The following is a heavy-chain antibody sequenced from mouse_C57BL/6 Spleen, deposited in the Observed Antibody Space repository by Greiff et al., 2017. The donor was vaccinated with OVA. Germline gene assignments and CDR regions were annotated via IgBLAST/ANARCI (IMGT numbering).Heavy chain of an antibody. Sequence: VQGVESGAELVRPGASVTLSCKASGYTFTDYEMHWVKQTPVHGLEWIGAIDPETGGTAYNQKFKGKAILTADKSSSTAYMELRSLTSEDSAVYYCTRGGKWAMDYWGQGTSVTVSS. CDR2: IDPETGGT. CDR1: GYTFTDYE. J-gene: IGHJ4*01. V-gene: IGHV1-15*01. CDR3: TRGGKWAMDY.